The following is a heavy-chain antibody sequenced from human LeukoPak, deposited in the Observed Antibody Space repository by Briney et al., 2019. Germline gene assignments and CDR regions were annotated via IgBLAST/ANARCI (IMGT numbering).Heavy chain of an antibody. CDR3: ARGYGGNSYYFDY. D-gene: IGHD4-23*01. Sequence: PSQTLSLTCAVSGGSISSGGYSWSWIRQPPGTGLEWIGYIYHSGSTYYNPSLKSRVTISVDRSKNQFSLKLSSVTAADTAVYYCARGYGGNSYYFDYWGQGTLVTVSS. CDR1: GGSISSGGYS. J-gene: IGHJ4*02. CDR2: IYHSGST. V-gene: IGHV4-30-2*01.